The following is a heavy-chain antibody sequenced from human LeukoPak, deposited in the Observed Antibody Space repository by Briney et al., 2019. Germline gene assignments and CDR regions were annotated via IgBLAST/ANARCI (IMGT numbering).Heavy chain of an antibody. D-gene: IGHD5-24*01. CDR3: AKDIQLSA. V-gene: IGHV3-23*01. J-gene: IGHJ3*01. Sequence: PGGSLRLSCAASGFTFANAWLSWVRQAPGKGLEWVSLIASSGRNTYYTDSVRGRFTISRDNSKKTLSLQMNSLRVEDTATYYCAKDIQLSAWGLGTMVTVSS. CDR2: IASSGRNT. CDR1: GFTFANAW.